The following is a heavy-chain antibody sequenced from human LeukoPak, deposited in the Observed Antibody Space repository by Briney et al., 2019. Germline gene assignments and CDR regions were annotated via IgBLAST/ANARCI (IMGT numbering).Heavy chain of an antibody. CDR1: GFTFSDYW. CDR3: ARVQEDIVLMVYYYYYYYMDV. CDR2: INPDGSDT. Sequence: GGSLRLSCAASGFTFSDYWMHWVRQAPAKGLVWVSRINPDGSDTNYADSVKGRFTISRDNAKNSLYLQMNSLRAEDTAVYYCARVQEDIVLMVYYYYYYYMDVWGKGTTVTVSS. D-gene: IGHD2-8*01. V-gene: IGHV3-74*01. J-gene: IGHJ6*03.